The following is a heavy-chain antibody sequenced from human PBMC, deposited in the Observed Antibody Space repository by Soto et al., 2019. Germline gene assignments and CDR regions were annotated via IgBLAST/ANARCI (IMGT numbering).Heavy chain of an antibody. D-gene: IGHD1-26*01. J-gene: IGHJ6*02. V-gene: IGHV1-2*02. CDR1: GYSVSDYF. Sequence: QGQLVQSGAEVKKSGASVKVSCKASGYSVSDYFIQWVRQAPGQGLEWVAWINPKSAATNYAKKFQGRVSLTWDTSFSTAYMELTRLRPDDTAVYYCARIKWGLDYYNGMDVWGQGTTVIVSS. CDR2: INPKSAAT. CDR3: ARIKWGLDYYNGMDV.